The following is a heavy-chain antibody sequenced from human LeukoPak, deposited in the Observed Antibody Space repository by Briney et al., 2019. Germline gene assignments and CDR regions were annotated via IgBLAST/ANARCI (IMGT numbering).Heavy chain of an antibody. V-gene: IGHV4-39*01. CDR3: SIVVVPAAPHMRDY. CDR2: IYYSGST. J-gene: IGHJ4*02. Sequence: PSETLSLTCTVSGGSISSSSYYWGWIRQPRGKGLEWIGSIYYSGSTYYNPSLKSRVTISVDTSKNQFSLKLSSVTAADTAVSYCSIVVVPAAPHMRDYWGQGTLVTVSS. D-gene: IGHD2-2*01. CDR1: GGSISSSSYY.